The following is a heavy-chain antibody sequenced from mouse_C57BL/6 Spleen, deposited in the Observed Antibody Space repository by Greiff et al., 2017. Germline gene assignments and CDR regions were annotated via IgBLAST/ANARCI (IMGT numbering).Heavy chain of an antibody. Sequence: VQLQQPGAELVMPGASVKLSCKASGYTFTSYWMHWVKQRPGQGLEWIGEIDPSDSYTNYNQKFKGKSTLTVDKSSSTAYMQLSSLTSEDSAVYYCARKGGTWYFDVWGTGTTVTVSS. CDR3: ARKGGTWYFDV. CDR2: IDPSDSYT. J-gene: IGHJ1*03. V-gene: IGHV1-69*01. CDR1: GYTFTSYW. D-gene: IGHD3-3*01.